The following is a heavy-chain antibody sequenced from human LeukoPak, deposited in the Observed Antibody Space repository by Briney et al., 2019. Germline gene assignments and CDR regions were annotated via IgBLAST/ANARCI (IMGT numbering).Heavy chain of an antibody. D-gene: IGHD6-13*01. V-gene: IGHV3-48*04. CDR2: ISSSSSTI. Sequence: GRSLRLSCAASGFAFSRYSMNWVRQAPGKGLEWVSYISSSSSTIYYADSVKGRFTISRDNAKNSLYLQMNSLRTEDTALYYCAKDMTGSTWYLDYWGQGTLVTVSS. CDR3: AKDMTGSTWYLDY. J-gene: IGHJ4*02. CDR1: GFAFSRYS.